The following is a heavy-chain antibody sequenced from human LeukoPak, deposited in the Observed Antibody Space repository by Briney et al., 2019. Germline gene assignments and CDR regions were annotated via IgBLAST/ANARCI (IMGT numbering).Heavy chain of an antibody. D-gene: IGHD6-13*01. V-gene: IGHV1-46*01. CDR1: GGTISTYA. CDR2: INPSGGST. J-gene: IGHJ5*02. CDR3: ARASTTYSSSWSFDP. Sequence: ASVKVSCKASGGTISTYALTWLRQAPGQGLEWMGIINPSGGSTSYAQKFQGRVTMTRDTSTSTVYMELSSLRSEDTAVYYCARASTTYSSSWSFDPWGQGTLVTVSP.